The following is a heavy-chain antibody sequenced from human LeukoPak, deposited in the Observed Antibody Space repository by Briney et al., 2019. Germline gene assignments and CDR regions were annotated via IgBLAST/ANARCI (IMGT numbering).Heavy chain of an antibody. CDR3: AKEARWWELMYYFDY. D-gene: IGHD1-26*01. Sequence: SGGSLRLSCAASGFTFSSYGMHWVRQAPGEGLEWVAVISYDGSNKYYADSMKGRFTISRDNSKNTLYLQMNSLRAEDTAVYYCAKEARWWELMYYFDYWGQGTLVTVSS. J-gene: IGHJ4*02. CDR1: GFTFSSYG. V-gene: IGHV3-30*18. CDR2: ISYDGSNK.